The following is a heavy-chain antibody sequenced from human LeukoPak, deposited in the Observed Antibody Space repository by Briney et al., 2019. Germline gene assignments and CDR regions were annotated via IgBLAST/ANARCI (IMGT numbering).Heavy chain of an antibody. CDR2: IIPILGIA. D-gene: IGHD3-9*01. Sequence: ASVKVSCKASGGTFSSYAISWVRQAPGQGLEWMGRIIPILGIANYAQKFQGRVTITADKSTRTAYMELSSLRSEETAVSYWARDLILVILTGREYGMDVWGQGTTVTVSS. J-gene: IGHJ6*02. V-gene: IGHV1-69*04. CDR3: ARDLILVILTGREYGMDV. CDR1: GGTFSSYA.